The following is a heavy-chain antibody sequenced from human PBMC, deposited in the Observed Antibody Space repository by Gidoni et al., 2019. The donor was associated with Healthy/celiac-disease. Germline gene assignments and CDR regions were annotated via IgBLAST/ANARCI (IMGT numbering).Heavy chain of an antibody. J-gene: IGHJ4*02. Sequence: QVQLVESGGGVVQPGRSLRLSCAASGFTFSSYGMHWVRQAPGKGLEWVAVISYDGSNKYYADSVKGRFTISRDNSKNTLYLQMNSLRAEDTAVYYCAKDQPQGYGADSGGQGTLVTVSS. V-gene: IGHV3-30*18. CDR1: GFTFSSYG. D-gene: IGHD4-17*01. CDR2: ISYDGSNK. CDR3: AKDQPQGYGADS.